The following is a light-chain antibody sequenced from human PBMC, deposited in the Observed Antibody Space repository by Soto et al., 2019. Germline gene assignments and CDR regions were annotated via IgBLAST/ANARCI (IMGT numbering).Light chain of an antibody. Sequence: EIVLTQSPGTLSLSPGERTTLSCRASQSVSSSYLAWYQQKPGQAHRLLIYGASSRATGIPDRFSGSGSGTDFTLTIIRLEPDDFAVSYCQQYGSSPLTFRQGTKVHIK. J-gene: IGKJ1*01. CDR2: GAS. CDR1: QSVSSSY. CDR3: QQYGSSPLT. V-gene: IGKV3-20*01.